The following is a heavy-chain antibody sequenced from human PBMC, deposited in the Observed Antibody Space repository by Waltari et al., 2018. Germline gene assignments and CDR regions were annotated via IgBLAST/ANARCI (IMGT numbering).Heavy chain of an antibody. V-gene: IGHV4-59*11. CDR2: IYYSGST. CDR3: ARDPRHRSYYYESSGYFDY. D-gene: IGHD3-22*01. Sequence: QVQLQESGPGLVKPSETLSLTCTVSGGSISSHYWSWIRQPPGKGLEWIGYIYYSGSTNYNPSLKSRVTISVDTSKNQFSLKLSSVTAADTAVYYCARDPRHRSYYYESSGYFDYWGQGTLVTVSS. J-gene: IGHJ4*02. CDR1: GGSISSHY.